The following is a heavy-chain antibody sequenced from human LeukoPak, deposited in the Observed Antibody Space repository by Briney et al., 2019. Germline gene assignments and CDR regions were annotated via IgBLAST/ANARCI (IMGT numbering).Heavy chain of an antibody. CDR1: GFTFRSYW. CDR3: ARDWDWSLDY. J-gene: IGHJ4*02. V-gene: IGHV3-7*01. D-gene: IGHD1-26*01. CDR2: IKEDGSEK. Sequence: GGSLRLSCAASGFTFRSYWMNWVRQAPGKGLEWVASIKEDGSEKYYVDSVKGRLTISRDNAKNSLDLQMNSLRAEDTAVYYCARDWDWSLDYWGQGTLVTVSS.